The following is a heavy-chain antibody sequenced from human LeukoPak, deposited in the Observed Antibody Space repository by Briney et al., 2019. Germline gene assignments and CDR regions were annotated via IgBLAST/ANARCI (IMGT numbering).Heavy chain of an antibody. J-gene: IGHJ4*02. CDR3: ARDPYIAGNY. CDR2: IRPSSGDT. D-gene: IGHD3-10*01. Sequence: ASVKVSCKASGYTFTGYDMHWVRQAPGQGLEWMGRIRPSSGDTNYAQKFQGRVTMTRDTSITTAYEELSRLTSDDTAIYYCARDPYIAGNYWGQGTLVTVSS. CDR1: GYTFTGYD. V-gene: IGHV1-2*06.